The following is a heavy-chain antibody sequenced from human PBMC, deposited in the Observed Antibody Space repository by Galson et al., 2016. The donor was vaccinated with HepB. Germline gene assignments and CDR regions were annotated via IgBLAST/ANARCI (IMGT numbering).Heavy chain of an antibody. CDR1: GGTFTNYA. Sequence: SVKVSCKASGGTFTNYAFGWVRQAPGQGLEWMGGVIHIFGTTIYAQRFQDRVTITVDESTSTAYMELPSLKSTDTSVSYCARPTSHTVMYSPFDYWGQGALVTGSS. CDR2: VIHIFGTT. J-gene: IGHJ4*02. D-gene: IGHD1-26*01. V-gene: IGHV1-69*13. CDR3: ARPTSHTVMYSPFDY.